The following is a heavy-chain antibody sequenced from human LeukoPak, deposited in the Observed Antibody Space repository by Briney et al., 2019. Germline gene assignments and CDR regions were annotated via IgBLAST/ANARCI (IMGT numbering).Heavy chain of an antibody. CDR1: GFTVSTNY. D-gene: IGHD5-18*01. CDR2: IYSDNTT. J-gene: IGHJ4*02. CDR3: AKDRATWIQLWSASDY. Sequence: PGGSLRLSCAVSGFTVSTNYMSWVRQAPGKGLEWVSVIYSDNTTYYADSVKGRFTISRDNSKNTLYLQMNSLRAEDTAVYYCAKDRATWIQLWSASDYWGQGTLVTVSS. V-gene: IGHV3-66*02.